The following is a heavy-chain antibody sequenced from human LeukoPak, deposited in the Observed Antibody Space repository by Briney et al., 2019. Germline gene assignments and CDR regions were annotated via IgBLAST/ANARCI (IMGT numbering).Heavy chain of an antibody. D-gene: IGHD6-19*01. V-gene: IGHV4-34*01. CDR2: INQSGST. J-gene: IGHJ4*02. Sequence: SETLSLTCAVYGGSFSGYYWSWIRQPPGKGLEWIGEINQSGSTNYNPSHKSRVTISEDTSENQFSLKLSSVTAADTAVYYCARSGYSSGWYPAWDYWGQGTLVTVSS. CDR1: GGSFSGYY. CDR3: ARSGYSSGWYPAWDY.